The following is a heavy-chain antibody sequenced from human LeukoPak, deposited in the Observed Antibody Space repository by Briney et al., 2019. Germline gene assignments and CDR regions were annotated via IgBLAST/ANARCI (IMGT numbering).Heavy chain of an antibody. V-gene: IGHV3-20*04. Sequence: PGGSLRLSCAASGFTFSSYWMHWVRQAPGKGLEWVSGINWNGGSTGYADSVKGRFTISRDNAKNSLYLQMNSLRAEDTALYYCARGAIVGALNYWGQGTLVTVSS. CDR2: INWNGGST. CDR3: ARGAIVGALNY. D-gene: IGHD1-26*01. J-gene: IGHJ4*02. CDR1: GFTFSSYW.